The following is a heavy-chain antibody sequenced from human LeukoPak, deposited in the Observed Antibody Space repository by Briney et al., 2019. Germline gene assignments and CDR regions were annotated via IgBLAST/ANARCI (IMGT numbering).Heavy chain of an antibody. Sequence: GGSLRLSCAASGFTFSSYAMSWVRQAPGKGLEWVSSISGSGGSTYYADSVKGRFTISRDNSTNTLYLQMNSLRAEDTAVYYCAKGVGGYSYGTFDYWGQGTLVTASS. V-gene: IGHV3-23*01. CDR1: GFTFSSYA. CDR3: AKGVGGYSYGTFDY. J-gene: IGHJ4*02. CDR2: ISGSGGST. D-gene: IGHD5-18*01.